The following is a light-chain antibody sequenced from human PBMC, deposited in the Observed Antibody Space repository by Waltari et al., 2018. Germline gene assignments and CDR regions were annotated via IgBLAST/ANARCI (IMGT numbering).Light chain of an antibody. CDR1: QSVSSY. J-gene: IGKJ4*01. V-gene: IGKV3-11*01. CDR2: DAS. CDR3: QQRSNWPPLT. Sequence: EIVLTQSPATLSLSPGDRATLSCRASQSVSSYLAWYQQKPGQAPRLLIYDASNRATGIPARFSGSGSGTDFTHTISSLEPEDFAVYYCQQRSNWPPLTFGGGTKVEIK.